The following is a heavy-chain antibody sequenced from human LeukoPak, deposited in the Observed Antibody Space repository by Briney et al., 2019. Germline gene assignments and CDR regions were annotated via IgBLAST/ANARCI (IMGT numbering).Heavy chain of an antibody. CDR1: GGSISSGDYY. CDR3: ARGAVVVPAAIH. J-gene: IGHJ4*02. CDR2: IYYSGST. D-gene: IGHD2-2*01. Sequence: SQTLSLTCTVSGGSISSGDYYWSWIRQPPGKGLEWLGYIYYSGSTYYNPSLKSRITISVDTSKNQFSLKLSSVTAADTAVYYCARGAVVVPAAIHWGQGTLVTVSS. V-gene: IGHV4-30-4*01.